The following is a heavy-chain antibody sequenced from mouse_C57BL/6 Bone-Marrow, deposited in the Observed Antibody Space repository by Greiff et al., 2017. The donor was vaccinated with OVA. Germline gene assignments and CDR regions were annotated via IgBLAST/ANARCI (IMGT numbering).Heavy chain of an antibody. V-gene: IGHV1-9*01. D-gene: IGHD1-1*01. CDR2: ILTGSGST. J-gene: IGHJ1*03. Sequence: VQLVESGAELMKPGASVTLSCKATGYTFTGYWIEWVKQRPGHGLEWIGEILTGSGSTNYHEKFKGKAKFTAATYSNTANMQLRSLTTEDSAIYFCARVSSYEYWYFDVWGTGTTVTVSS. CDR1: GYTFTGYW. CDR3: ARVSSYEYWYFDV.